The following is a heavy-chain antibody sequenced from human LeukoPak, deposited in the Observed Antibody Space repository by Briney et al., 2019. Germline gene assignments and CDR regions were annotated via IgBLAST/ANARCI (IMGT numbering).Heavy chain of an antibody. CDR1: SGSITSYY. V-gene: IGHV4-59*01. J-gene: IGHJ4*01. CDR3: AGAPNRHFFDY. CDR2: IYYTGTT. Sequence: SETLSLTCTVSSGSITSYYWSWIRQPPGKGLEYIEHIYYTGTTDYNPSLKSRVTMSVDTSKNQFSLRLTSVTASDTAVYFCAGAPNRHFFDYWGHGTLVAVSS.